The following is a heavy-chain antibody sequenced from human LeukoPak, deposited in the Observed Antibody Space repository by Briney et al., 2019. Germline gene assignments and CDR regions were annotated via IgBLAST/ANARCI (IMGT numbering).Heavy chain of an antibody. D-gene: IGHD1-26*01. CDR3: ARDLTSTSNWEFDY. CDR1: GYTFADYF. CDR2: INPTNGGA. J-gene: IGHJ4*02. Sequence: ASVKDSCKASGYTFADYFIHWVRQAPGQGLEWMGRINPTNGGAEYAPKFQGWVTMTRVTSISTAYVEVNRLISDDTAVYYCARDLTSTSNWEFDYWGQRTLVIVSS. V-gene: IGHV1-2*04.